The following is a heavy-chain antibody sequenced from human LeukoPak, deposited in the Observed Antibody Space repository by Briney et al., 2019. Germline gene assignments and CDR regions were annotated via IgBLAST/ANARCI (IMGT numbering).Heavy chain of an antibody. J-gene: IGHJ4*02. Sequence: SETLSLTCTVSGGSISISNYYWGWLRQPPGKGLEWIGSFYYSGSTYYNPSLKSRVTISVDTSKSQFSLRLSSVTAADTAVYYCARKQWVMYYFDSWGQGTLVTVSS. D-gene: IGHD6-19*01. CDR1: GGSISISNYY. CDR3: ARKQWVMYYFDS. CDR2: FYYSGST. V-gene: IGHV4-39*01.